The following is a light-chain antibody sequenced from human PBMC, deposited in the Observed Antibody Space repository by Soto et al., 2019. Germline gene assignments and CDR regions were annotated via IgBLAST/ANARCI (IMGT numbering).Light chain of an antibody. Sequence: QSVLTQPPSASGTPGQRVTISCTGTSSDVGAYIFVSWYQQHPGKAPKLMIYAVSSRPSGVSYRFSGSKSGNTASLTLSGIQAEDEDDYYCSSFITNSSYVFGTGTKLTVL. CDR3: SSFITNSSYV. CDR2: AVS. V-gene: IGLV2-14*01. J-gene: IGLJ1*01. CDR1: SSDVGAYIF.